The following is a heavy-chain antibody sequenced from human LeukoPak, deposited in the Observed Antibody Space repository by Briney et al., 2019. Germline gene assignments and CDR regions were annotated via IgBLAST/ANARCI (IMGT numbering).Heavy chain of an antibody. V-gene: IGHV3-21*01. D-gene: IGHD3-16*01. CDR1: GFNFSTYS. CDR2: ISSSSNYI. J-gene: IGHJ3*02. Sequence: PGGSLRLSCAASGFNFSTYSMNWVGQAPGKGLEWVSSISSSSNYIYYADSVKGRFTISRDNAKNSLYLQMNSLRAEDTAVYYCARDNSPYVYVWGSYVDAFDIWGQGTMVTVSS. CDR3: ARDNSPYVYVWGSYVDAFDI.